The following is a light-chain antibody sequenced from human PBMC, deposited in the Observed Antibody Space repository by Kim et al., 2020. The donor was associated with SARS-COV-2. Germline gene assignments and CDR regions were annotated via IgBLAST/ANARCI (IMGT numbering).Light chain of an antibody. J-gene: IGKJ1*01. CDR2: AAS. CDR3: LQLKTYPWT. CDR1: QDISNF. Sequence: DIQMTQSPSAMSASVGDTVTITCRASQDISNFLAWFQQKPGNAPERLIYAASSLQGGVPSRFSGSGSGTEFTLTISSLQPEDFATYYCLQLKTYPWTFGQGTKVEIK. V-gene: IGKV1-17*03.